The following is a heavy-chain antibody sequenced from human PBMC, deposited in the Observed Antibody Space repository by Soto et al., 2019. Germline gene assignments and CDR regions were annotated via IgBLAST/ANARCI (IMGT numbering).Heavy chain of an antibody. J-gene: IGHJ4*02. CDR1: GGTFSSYT. D-gene: IGHD1-26*01. CDR3: ARGYYSGSNPSSFDY. CDR2: ITPTLNIA. V-gene: IGHV1-69*01. Sequence: QLQLVQSGAEVREPGSSVKVSCKASGGTFSSYTVIWVRQAPGQGLEWMGGITPTLNIAKYAEKFQGRVMITADESTSTVNMHLSSLRSEDTAVYFCARGYYSGSNPSSFDYWGQGTLVAVSS.